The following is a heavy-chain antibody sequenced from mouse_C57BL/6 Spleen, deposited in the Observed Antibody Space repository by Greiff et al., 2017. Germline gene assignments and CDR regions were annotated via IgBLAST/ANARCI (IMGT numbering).Heavy chain of an antibody. CDR1: GFTFSSSA. J-gene: IGHJ4*01. D-gene: IGHD2-5*01. CDR2: ISSGGDYI. Sequence: EVQVVESGEGLVKPGGSLKLSCAASGFTFSSSAMSWFRQTPEKRLEWVAYISSGGDYIYYTDTVKGRFTISRDNARNTLYLQMSSLKSEDTAMYYWTRADYSNYVDYAKDDWGQGTSVTVSS. CDR3: TRADYSNYVDYAKDD. V-gene: IGHV5-9-1*02.